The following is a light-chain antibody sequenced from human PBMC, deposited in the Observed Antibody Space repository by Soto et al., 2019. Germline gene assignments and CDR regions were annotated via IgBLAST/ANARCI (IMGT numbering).Light chain of an antibody. CDR3: QQRSNWPST. V-gene: IGKV3-11*01. CDR1: QSISSY. Sequence: EIVLTQSPATLSLSPGERATLSCRAGQSISSYLAWYQQKPGQAPRLLIYDASVRATGIPARFSGSGSGTDFPLTISSLEPEDSAIYYCQQRSNWPSTFGPGNKLYIK. J-gene: IGKJ3*01. CDR2: DAS.